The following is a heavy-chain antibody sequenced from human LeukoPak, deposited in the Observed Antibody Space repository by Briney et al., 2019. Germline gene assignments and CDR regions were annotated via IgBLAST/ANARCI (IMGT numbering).Heavy chain of an antibody. CDR3: ARHFTGRIPDKNYYYYMDV. V-gene: IGHV4-34*01. CDR2: INHSGST. Sequence: SETLSLTCAVYGGSFSGYYWSWIRQPPGKGLEWIGEINHSGSTNYNPSLKSRVTISVDTSKNQFSLKLSSVTAADTAVYYCARHFTGRIPDKNYYYYMDVWGKGTTVTISS. CDR1: GGSFSGYY. D-gene: IGHD1-14*01. J-gene: IGHJ6*03.